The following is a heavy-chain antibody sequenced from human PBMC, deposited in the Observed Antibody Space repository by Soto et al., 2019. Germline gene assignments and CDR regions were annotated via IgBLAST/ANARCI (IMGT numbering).Heavy chain of an antibody. CDR3: ARVHVDVPTEFDF. CDR1: GYTFTSYG. CDR2: INPGTGNT. V-gene: IGHV1-3*01. D-gene: IGHD3-10*02. J-gene: IGHJ4*02. Sequence: ASVKVSCKASGYTFTSYGISWVRQAPGQRLEWVGWINPGTGNTKSSQNFQGRVTIASDISASTVYMELSSLRSEDTAVYYCARVHVDVPTEFDFWGQGTLVTVSS.